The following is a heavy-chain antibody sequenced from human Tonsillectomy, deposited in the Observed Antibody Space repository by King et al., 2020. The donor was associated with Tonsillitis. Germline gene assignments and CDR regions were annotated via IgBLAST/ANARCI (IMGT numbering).Heavy chain of an antibody. CDR1: GFTFSSYG. D-gene: IGHD4-17*01. CDR3: AKDPATVGYYYYYDMDV. CDR2: IRYDGSNE. Sequence: VQLVESGGGVVQPGGSLRLSCAASGFTFSSYGMHWVRQAPGKGLEWVAFIRYDGSNEYYADSVKGRFTISRDNSKNTLYLQMNSLTAEDTAVYYCAKDPATVGYYYYYDMDVWGQGTTVTVSS. J-gene: IGHJ6*02. V-gene: IGHV3-30*02.